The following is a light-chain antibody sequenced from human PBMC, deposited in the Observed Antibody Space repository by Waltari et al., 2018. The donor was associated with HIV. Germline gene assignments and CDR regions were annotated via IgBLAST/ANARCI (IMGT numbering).Light chain of an antibody. CDR2: KDT. CDR3: VGWDSRLRGYV. CDR1: SSNIENDN. Sequence: QSVLTQPPSASGAPGQRVTISCSGSSSNIENDNVYWYQQFPGAAPKLLIYKDTQRPSGVPDRFTGSKSGTSASRAIGGLRSDDEADYYCVGWDSRLRGYVFGAGTKVTVL. V-gene: IGLV1-47*01. J-gene: IGLJ1*01.